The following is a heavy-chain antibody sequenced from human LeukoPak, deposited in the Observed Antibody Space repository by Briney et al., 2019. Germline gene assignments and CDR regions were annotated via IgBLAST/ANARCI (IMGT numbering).Heavy chain of an antibody. CDR3: ARSQWWLRKGEFDP. J-gene: IGHJ5*02. D-gene: IGHD2-8*01. V-gene: IGHV5-51*01. CDR2: IYPGDSDT. Sequence: GGSLRLSCAASGFTFSSYAMSWVRQMPGKGLEWMGIIYPGDSDTRYSPSFQGQVTISADKSISTAYLQWSSLKASDTAMYYCARSQWWLRKGEFDPWGQGTLVTVSS. CDR1: GFTFSSYA.